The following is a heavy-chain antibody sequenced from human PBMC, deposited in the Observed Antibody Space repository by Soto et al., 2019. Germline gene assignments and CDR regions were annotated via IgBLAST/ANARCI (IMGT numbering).Heavy chain of an antibody. J-gene: IGHJ6*02. V-gene: IGHV4-4*02. CDR1: GGSLSSSNW. CDR2: LFYSGST. CDR3: ARHDAVPKLQNGMGV. Sequence: SETLSLTCAVSGGSLSSSNWWSWVRQPPGQTLEWLGELFYSGSTKYNPSLSSRVTISADQSNNVFSLRLTSVTAADTAMYYCARHDAVPKLQNGMGVWGQGTTVTVSS. D-gene: IGHD2-15*01.